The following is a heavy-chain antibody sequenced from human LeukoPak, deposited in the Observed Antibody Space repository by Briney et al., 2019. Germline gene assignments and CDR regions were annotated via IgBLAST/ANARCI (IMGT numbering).Heavy chain of an antibody. V-gene: IGHV4-34*01. CDR2: INHSGST. Sequence: SETLSLTCAVYGGSFSGYYWSWIRQPPGKGLEWIGEINHSGSTNYNPSLKSRVTISVDTSKNQFSLKLSSVTAADTAVYYCAGGIAAAADYWGQGTLVTVSS. D-gene: IGHD6-13*01. CDR1: GGSFSGYY. CDR3: AGGIAAAADY. J-gene: IGHJ4*02.